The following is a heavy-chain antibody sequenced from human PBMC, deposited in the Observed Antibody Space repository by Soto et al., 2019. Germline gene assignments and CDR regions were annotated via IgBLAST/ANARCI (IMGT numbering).Heavy chain of an antibody. J-gene: IGHJ4*02. Sequence: EVQLVESGGGLVKPGGSLRGSCAASGFTFSNYSMNWVRQAPGQGLEWVSSISSTSKYIYYADSVKGRFTIARDDAKKSLYLQMNSLRAEDTAGYYGARGLSSGRFDYWGQGTLVTVAA. V-gene: IGHV3-21*01. CDR3: ARGLSSGRFDY. CDR2: ISSTSKYI. CDR1: GFTFSNYS. D-gene: IGHD6-19*01.